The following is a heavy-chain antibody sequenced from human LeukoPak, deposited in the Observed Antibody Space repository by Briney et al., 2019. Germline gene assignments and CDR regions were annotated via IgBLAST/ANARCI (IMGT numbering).Heavy chain of an antibody. CDR2: IHSSGTT. V-gene: IGHV4-38-2*02. D-gene: IGHD5-12*01. CDR3: ARDLGYDGFDWAP. Sequence: KPSETLSLTCTVSHYSVNSGYYWGWIRQPPGKRLEWIASIHSSGTTYYNPILKSRLTISVDTSTDQISLNLTSVTAADAAVYYCARDLGYDGFDWAPWGQGTLVTVSS. CDR1: HYSVNSGYY. J-gene: IGHJ5*02.